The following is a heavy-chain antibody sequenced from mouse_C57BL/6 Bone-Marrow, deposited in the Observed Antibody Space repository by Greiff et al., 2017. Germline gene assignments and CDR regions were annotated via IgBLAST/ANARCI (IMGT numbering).Heavy chain of an antibody. CDR3: ARPGDYYGTHWYCDV. Sequence: QVQLQQPGAELVKPGASVKLSCKASGYTFTSYWMHWVKQRPGQGLEWIGMIHPNSGSTNYNEKFKSKATLTVDKSSRTASMQLSSLTSEDSAVYYCARPGDYYGTHWYCDVWGTGTTVTVAS. J-gene: IGHJ1*03. D-gene: IGHD1-2*01. V-gene: IGHV1-64*01. CDR1: GYTFTSYW. CDR2: IHPNSGST.